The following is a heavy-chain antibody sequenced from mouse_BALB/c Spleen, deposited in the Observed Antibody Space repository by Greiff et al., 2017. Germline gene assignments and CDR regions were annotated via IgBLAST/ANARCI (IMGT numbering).Heavy chain of an antibody. V-gene: IGHV5-6-5*01. CDR1: GFTFSSYA. D-gene: IGHD1-1*01. CDR2: ISSGGST. J-gene: IGHJ4*01. CDR3: ARGFYYYGSSSYYYAMDY. Sequence: EVQLVESGGGLVKPGGSLKLSCAASGFTFSSYAMSWVRQTPEKRLEWVASISSGGSTYYPDSVKGRFTISRDNARNILYLQMSSLRSEDTAMYYCARGFYYYGSSSYYYAMDYWGQGTSVTVSS.